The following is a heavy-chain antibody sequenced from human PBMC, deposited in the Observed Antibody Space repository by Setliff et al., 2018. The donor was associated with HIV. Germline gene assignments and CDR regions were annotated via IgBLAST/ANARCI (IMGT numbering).Heavy chain of an antibody. J-gene: IGHJ4*02. V-gene: IGHV4-4*09. CDR3: ARRRGDFNPYFDS. Sequence: SETLSLTCTVSGGSISISDWSWIRQPPGKGLEWIGCIYTSGNTNYDPSLKSRVTISVDTSKNQFSLRLNSVTAADTAVYYCARRRGDFNPYFDSWGQGNLVTV. CDR2: IYTSGNT. D-gene: IGHD3-16*01. CDR1: GGSISISD.